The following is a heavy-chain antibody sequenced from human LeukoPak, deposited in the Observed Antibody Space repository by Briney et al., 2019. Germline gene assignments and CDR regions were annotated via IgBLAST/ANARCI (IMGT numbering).Heavy chain of an antibody. CDR2: IYCSGST. CDR1: GDSISSHY. D-gene: IGHD6-6*01. J-gene: IGHJ4*02. Sequence: SETLSLTCTVSGDSISSHYWSWIRRPPGKGLEWIGCIYCSGSTNYNPSLKSRITISVDTSNKQFSLKLSSVTAADTAVYYCAREKLVAGSTVFDYWGQGTLVTVSS. V-gene: IGHV4-59*11. CDR3: AREKLVAGSTVFDY.